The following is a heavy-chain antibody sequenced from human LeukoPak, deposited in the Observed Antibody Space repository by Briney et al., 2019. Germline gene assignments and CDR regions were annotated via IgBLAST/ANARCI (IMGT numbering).Heavy chain of an antibody. CDR3: ARALSYYDFWSGSREGYMDV. CDR2: IYTSGST. CDR1: GGSISSYY. J-gene: IGHJ6*03. D-gene: IGHD3-3*01. Sequence: SETLSLTCTVSGGSISSYYWSWIRQPAGKGLEWIGRIYTSGSTNYNPSLKSRVTISVDTSKNQFSLKLSSVTAADTAVYYCARALSYYDFWSGSREGYMDVWGKGTTVTVSS. V-gene: IGHV4-4*07.